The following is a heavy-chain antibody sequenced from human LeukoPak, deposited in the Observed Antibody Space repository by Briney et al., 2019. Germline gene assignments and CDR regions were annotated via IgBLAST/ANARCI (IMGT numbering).Heavy chain of an antibody. Sequence: GESLKISCRGPGYSFTSYWIGWVRQMPGKGLEWMGLIYPGDSDTRYSPSFQGQVTISADNSISTAYLQWSSLKASDTAMYYCARRRSGLIDYWGQGTLVTVSS. CDR3: ARRRSGLIDY. V-gene: IGHV5-51*01. CDR2: IYPGDSDT. J-gene: IGHJ4*02. D-gene: IGHD1-14*01. CDR1: GYSFTSYW.